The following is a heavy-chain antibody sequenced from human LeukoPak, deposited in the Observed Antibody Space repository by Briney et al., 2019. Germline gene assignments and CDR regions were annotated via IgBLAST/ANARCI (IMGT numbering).Heavy chain of an antibody. CDR1: GGSISSGGYY. CDR3: ARGYRGARYYFDY. J-gene: IGHJ4*02. Sequence: PSEPLSLTCTVSGGSISSGGYYWSWIRQHPGKGLEWIGYIYYSGSTYYNPSLKSRVTISVDTSKNQFSLKLSSVTAADTAVYYCARGYRGARYYFDYWGQGTLVTVSS. CDR2: IYYSGST. D-gene: IGHD3-10*01. V-gene: IGHV4-31*03.